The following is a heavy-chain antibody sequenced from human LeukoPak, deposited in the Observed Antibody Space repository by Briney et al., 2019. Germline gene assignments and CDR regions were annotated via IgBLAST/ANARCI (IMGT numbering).Heavy chain of an antibody. V-gene: IGHV3-30*03. CDR1: GFTFSSYG. D-gene: IGHD6-13*01. CDR3: ASESGPYSSSRIDY. Sequence: PGRSLRLSCAASGFTFSSYGMHWVRQAPGKGLEWVAVISFDGSNEYYADSVKGRFTISRDNSKNTLYLQVNSLRAEDTAVYYCASESGPYSSSRIDYWGQGTLVTVSS. J-gene: IGHJ4*02. CDR2: ISFDGSNE.